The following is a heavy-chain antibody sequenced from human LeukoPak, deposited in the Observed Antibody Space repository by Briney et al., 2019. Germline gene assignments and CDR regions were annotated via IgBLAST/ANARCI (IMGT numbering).Heavy chain of an antibody. D-gene: IGHD5-12*01. CDR3: AKRGSGRYFDY. Sequence: GGSLRLSCAASQFTFSNYDMSWVRQAPGRGLEWVSVVNSGSSSTSYADSVKGRFTISRDNSENTVYLQMNSLRAEDTAVYYCAKRGSGRYFDYWGQGTLVTVPS. CDR1: QFTFSNYD. V-gene: IGHV3-23*03. CDR2: VNSGSSST. J-gene: IGHJ4*02.